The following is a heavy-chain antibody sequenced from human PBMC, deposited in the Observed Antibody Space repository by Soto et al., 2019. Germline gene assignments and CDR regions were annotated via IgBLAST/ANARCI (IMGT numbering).Heavy chain of an antibody. V-gene: IGHV1-46*01. Sequence: ASVKVSCKASGYTFTSYYMHWVRQAPGQGLEWMGVIEPSGGSRSYTQKFQGRVTMTRDTSTSTVYMELSSLRSEDTAVYYCARTTMTFYYFGFWGQGTLVTAPQ. J-gene: IGHJ4*02. CDR1: GYTFTSYY. CDR2: IEPSGGSR. CDR3: ARTTMTFYYFGF. D-gene: IGHD4-17*01.